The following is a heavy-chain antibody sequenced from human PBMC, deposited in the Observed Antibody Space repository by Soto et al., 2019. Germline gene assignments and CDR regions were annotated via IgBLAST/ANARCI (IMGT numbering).Heavy chain of an antibody. CDR2: IIPVFATT. D-gene: IGHD6-25*01. CDR1: GGTFSTYV. CDR3: ARGRIAGAATDFYSYGMDV. Sequence: QVQLVQSGAEVKKPGSSVKVSCKASGGTFSTYVIRWVRQAPGQGLEWMGGIIPVFATTNYAQKFQGRVTITAYESTRTGYMERNSLRSEDTVVYYCARGRIAGAATDFYSYGMDVWGQGTSVTVSS. V-gene: IGHV1-69*12. J-gene: IGHJ6*02.